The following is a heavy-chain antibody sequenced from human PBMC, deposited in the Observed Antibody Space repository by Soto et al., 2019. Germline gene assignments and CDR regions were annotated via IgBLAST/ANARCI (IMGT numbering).Heavy chain of an antibody. Sequence: GGSLRLSCAASGFTFSSYGMHWVRQAPGKGLEWVAVISYDGSNKYYADSVKGRFTISRDNSKNTLYLQMNSLRAEDTAVYYCAKLRVRNYDSSGYYSAEYFQHWGQGTLVTVSS. V-gene: IGHV3-30*18. CDR3: AKLRVRNYDSSGYYSAEYFQH. CDR1: GFTFSSYG. CDR2: ISYDGSNK. J-gene: IGHJ1*01. D-gene: IGHD3-22*01.